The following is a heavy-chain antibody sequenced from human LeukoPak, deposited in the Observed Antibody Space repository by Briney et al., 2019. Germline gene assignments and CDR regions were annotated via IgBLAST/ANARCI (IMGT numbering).Heavy chain of an antibody. Sequence: PRGSLRLSSAPSGFTFSSYAMSSVRPAPGKGLECVSAISGSGGSTYYADSVKGRFNISRDNSKNTLYLQMNSLRAEDTAVYYCAKGIGLPDYWGQGTLVTVSS. CDR1: GFTFSSYA. V-gene: IGHV3-23*01. CDR2: ISGSGGST. J-gene: IGHJ4*02. CDR3: AKGIGLPDY. D-gene: IGHD2/OR15-2a*01.